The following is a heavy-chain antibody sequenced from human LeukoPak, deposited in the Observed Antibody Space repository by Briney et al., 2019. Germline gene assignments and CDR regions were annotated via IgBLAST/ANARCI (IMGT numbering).Heavy chain of an antibody. D-gene: IGHD2-15*01. Sequence: SQTLSLTCTVSGVSISSGDYYWSWIRQHPGMGLEWIGYIYYSGSTYYNPSLKSRITISVDTSKNQFSLKLTSVTAADTAVYYCAREGRRGLRDYYFDYWGQGTLVTVSS. V-gene: IGHV4-31*03. CDR2: IYYSGST. CDR1: GVSISSGDYY. J-gene: IGHJ4*02. CDR3: AREGRRGLRDYYFDY.